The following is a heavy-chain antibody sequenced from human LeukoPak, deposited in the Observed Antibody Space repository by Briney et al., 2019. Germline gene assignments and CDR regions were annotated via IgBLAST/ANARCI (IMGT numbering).Heavy chain of an antibody. D-gene: IGHD3-10*01. V-gene: IGHV3-23*01. CDR3: AKLGVRSSAGEDY. J-gene: IGHJ4*02. Sequence: GGSLRLSCAASGFDFSTYVMYWVRQAPGKGLEWVSAVYGNGDGISYADSVKGRFTISRDNSKNTLYLQMNSLRPEDTALYYCAKLGVRSSAGEDYWGQGTQVTVSS. CDR1: GFDFSTYV. CDR2: VYGNGDGI.